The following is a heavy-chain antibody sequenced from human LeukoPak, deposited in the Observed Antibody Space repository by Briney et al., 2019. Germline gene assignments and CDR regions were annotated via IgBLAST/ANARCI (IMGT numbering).Heavy chain of an antibody. Sequence: LAGGSLRLSCAASGFTFSSYGMSWVRQAPGKGLEWVAFIRYDGSNKYYADSVKGRFTISRDNSKNTLYLQMNSLRAEDTAVYYCAVDILTGYDAFDIWGQGTMVTVSS. J-gene: IGHJ3*02. D-gene: IGHD3-9*01. CDR3: AVDILTGYDAFDI. CDR1: GFTFSSYG. CDR2: IRYDGSNK. V-gene: IGHV3-30*02.